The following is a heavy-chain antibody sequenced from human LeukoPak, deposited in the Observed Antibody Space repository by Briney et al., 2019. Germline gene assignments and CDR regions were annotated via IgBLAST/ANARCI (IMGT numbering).Heavy chain of an antibody. J-gene: IGHJ4*02. CDR1: GGSISSGDYY. CDR2: IYYSGSN. CDR3: ARAPSGGEQQLASYYFDY. V-gene: IGHV4-30-4*01. Sequence: SETLSLTCTVSGGSISSGDYYWSWIRQPPGKGLEWLGYIYYSGSNYYNPSLKSRVTISVDTSKNQFSLKLSSVTAADTAVYYCARAPSGGEQQLASYYFDYWGQGTLVTVSS. D-gene: IGHD6-13*01.